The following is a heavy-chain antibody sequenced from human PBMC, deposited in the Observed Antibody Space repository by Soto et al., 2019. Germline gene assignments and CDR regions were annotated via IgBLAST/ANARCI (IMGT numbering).Heavy chain of an antibody. D-gene: IGHD4-17*01. Sequence: QVHLVESGGGVVQPGRSLRLSCAASGFTCSRYAMHWVRHAPGKGLEWVAVISYDGSNKYYADSVKGRFTISRDNSKNTLFLQMHSLRAADTAVYYCARVGRLHYFDYWGQGTLVTVSS. V-gene: IGHV3-30-3*01. CDR2: ISYDGSNK. CDR3: ARVGRLHYFDY. J-gene: IGHJ4*02. CDR1: GFTCSRYA.